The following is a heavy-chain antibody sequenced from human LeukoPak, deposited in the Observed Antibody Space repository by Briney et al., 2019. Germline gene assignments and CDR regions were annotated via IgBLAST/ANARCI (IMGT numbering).Heavy chain of an antibody. CDR3: ARGGTYNDILSFDP. CDR2: IYYTGST. J-gene: IGHJ5*02. CDR1: GGSLSYYY. V-gene: IGHV4-59*01. Sequence: SETLCLTCTVSGGSLSYYYWTWVRQSPGKGLEWIGQIYYTGSTYYNPSLNRRVTISVDTSRNQFSLNLTSVTAADTAVYYCARGGTYNDILSFDPWGQGTLVPVSS. D-gene: IGHD3-9*01.